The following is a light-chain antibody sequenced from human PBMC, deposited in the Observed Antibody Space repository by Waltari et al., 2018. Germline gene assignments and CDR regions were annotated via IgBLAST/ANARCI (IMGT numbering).Light chain of an antibody. CDR3: SSRNGRASQVV. CDR1: SHRTSY. J-gene: IGLJ2*01. V-gene: IGLV3-19*01. Sequence: SSGLTQDPAVSVALGQTIRNTCRGDSHRTSYASWYQVKTGQAPVLVMFGKEKRPSGVPDRISGESSETTSSLIITGAQAEDEADYYCSSRNGRASQVVFAGGTKVTVL. CDR2: GKE.